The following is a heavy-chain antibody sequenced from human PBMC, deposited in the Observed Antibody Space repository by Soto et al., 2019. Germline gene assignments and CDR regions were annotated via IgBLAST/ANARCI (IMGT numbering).Heavy chain of an antibody. CDR3: ARLRIATNNYKWFDP. CDR1: GAALNSGDYY. J-gene: IGHJ5*02. CDR2: IYVTGAV. Sequence: PSETLSLTCSVSGAALNSGDYYWSWISQVPGKGLEWIGHIYVTGAVDYNPSLRDRITISQDTSERQFSLNLRLVTAADTAVYSCARLRIATNNYKWFDPWGQGTLGTVSS. V-gene: IGHV4-31*03. D-gene: IGHD2-21*01.